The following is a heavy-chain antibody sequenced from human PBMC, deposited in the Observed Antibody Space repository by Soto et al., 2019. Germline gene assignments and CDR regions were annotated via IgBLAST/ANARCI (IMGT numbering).Heavy chain of an antibody. V-gene: IGHV4-30-4*01. CDR3: ARLGQYGVNSDTGGWFDP. Sequence: QLQLQESGPGLVRPSQTLSLTCTVSGGYISTGDDYWIWIRQPPGKGLEYIGYIYYSGTTYYNPSLESRVSISVDTSKNQFSRRLNSGTAADTAVYYCARLGQYGVNSDTGGWFDPWGQGSLVTVSS. CDR2: IYYSGTT. D-gene: IGHD2-8*01. J-gene: IGHJ5*02. CDR1: GGYISTGDDY.